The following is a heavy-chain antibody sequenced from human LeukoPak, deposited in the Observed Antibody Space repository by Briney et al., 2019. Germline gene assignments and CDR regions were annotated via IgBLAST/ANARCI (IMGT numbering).Heavy chain of an antibody. V-gene: IGHV1-18*01. J-gene: IGHJ4*02. CDR3: ARDKIHYDTRGDF. CDR1: GYTFTSFG. Sequence: ASVRVSCKASGYTFTSFGISWVRQAPGQGLEWMGWISPYNGNTNYPQKVQGRITVTTDTSTSTAYMELRSLRSDDTAVYYCARDKIHYDTRGDFWGQGTLVTVSS. D-gene: IGHD3-22*01. CDR2: ISPYNGNT.